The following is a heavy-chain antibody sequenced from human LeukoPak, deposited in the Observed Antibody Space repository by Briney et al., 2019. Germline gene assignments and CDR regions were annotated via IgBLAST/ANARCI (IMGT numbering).Heavy chain of an antibody. V-gene: IGHV3-48*01. CDR3: ARGGSLNFDY. CDR1: GFTFSSYS. J-gene: IGHJ4*02. CDR2: ISSSSSTI. Sequence: AGGSLRLSCAASGFTFSSYSMNWVRQAPGKGVEWVSYISSSSSTIYYADSVKGRFTISRDNAKNSLYLQMNSLRAEDTAVYYCARGGSLNFDYWGQGTLVTVSS. D-gene: IGHD1-26*01.